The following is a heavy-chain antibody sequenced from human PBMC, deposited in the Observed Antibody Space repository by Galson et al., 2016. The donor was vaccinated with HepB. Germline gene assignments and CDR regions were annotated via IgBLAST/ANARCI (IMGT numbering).Heavy chain of an antibody. CDR2: TDGSGGST. CDR1: GFTFSTYT. V-gene: IGHV3-23*01. CDR3: AKDRYWNRDFDY. Sequence: SLRLSCAASGFTFSTYTMSWVRRAPGKGLEYVSGTDGSGGSTYYADSVKGRFTISRDNSKNTMYLQMNSLKAEDTAIYYCAKDRYWNRDFDYWGQGTLVTVSS. D-gene: IGHD1-1*01. J-gene: IGHJ4*02.